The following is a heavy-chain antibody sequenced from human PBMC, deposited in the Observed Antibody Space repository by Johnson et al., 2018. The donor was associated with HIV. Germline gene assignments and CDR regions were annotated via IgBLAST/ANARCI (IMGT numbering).Heavy chain of an antibody. V-gene: IGHV3-33*06. Sequence: QVQLVESGGGVVQPGRSLRLSCAASGFTFSTYGMHWVRQAPGKGLEWVAVMWYDGSNKYYAESVKGRFTISRDSSKNTLYLQINSLRPEDSAVYYCAKGEAQEGWIQIRLYAFDFWGQGTLVTVSS. CDR1: GFTFSTYG. CDR3: AKGEAQEGWIQIRLYAFDF. J-gene: IGHJ3*01. D-gene: IGHD5-18*01. CDR2: MWYDGSNK.